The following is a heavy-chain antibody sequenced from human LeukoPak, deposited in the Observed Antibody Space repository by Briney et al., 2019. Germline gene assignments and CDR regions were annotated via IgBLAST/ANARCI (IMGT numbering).Heavy chain of an antibody. CDR3: ARGMRQIDDAFDL. J-gene: IGHJ3*01. V-gene: IGHV3-23*01. CDR1: GFTFSSYA. Sequence: GGSLRLSCAASGFTFSSYAMNWVRQAPGKGLEWVSTISGSGGNTYYADSVKGRFTISRDNSKNTLYLQMNSLRAEDTAMYYCARGMRQIDDAFDLWGQGTMVTVSS. D-gene: IGHD6-25*01. CDR2: ISGSGGNT.